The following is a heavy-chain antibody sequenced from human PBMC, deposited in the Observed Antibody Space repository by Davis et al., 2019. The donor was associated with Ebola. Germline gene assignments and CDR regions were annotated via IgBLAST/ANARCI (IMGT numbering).Heavy chain of an antibody. V-gene: IGHV3-11*04. CDR1: GFTLSDYY. CDR2: IRSSDTTI. CDR3: AKLEQLGY. Sequence: GESLKISCAASGFTLSDYYMSWIRQAPGKGLEWVSSIRSSDTTIYYSDPVKGRFTVSRDNAKNSLYLQMNSLRAEDTAVYYCAKLEQLGYWGQGTLVTVSS. J-gene: IGHJ4*02. D-gene: IGHD6-13*01.